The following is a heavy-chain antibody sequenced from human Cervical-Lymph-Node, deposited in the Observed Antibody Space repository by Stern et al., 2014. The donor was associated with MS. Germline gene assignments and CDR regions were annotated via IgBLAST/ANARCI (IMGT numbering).Heavy chain of an antibody. J-gene: IGHJ4*02. CDR3: ARGCLYSSGWYVGFDY. CDR1: GFIFGDYT. V-gene: IGHV3-49*05. D-gene: IGHD6-19*01. Sequence: EVQLVESGGGLVKPGRSLRLSCTASGFIFGDYTMSWFRQAPGKGLEWVGFIRSRIYGETTEFAASLKGKFSISRDDVNGIAYLQMKGLKTEDTATYYCARGCLYSSGWYVGFDYWGQGSLVTVSS. CDR2: IRSRIYGETT.